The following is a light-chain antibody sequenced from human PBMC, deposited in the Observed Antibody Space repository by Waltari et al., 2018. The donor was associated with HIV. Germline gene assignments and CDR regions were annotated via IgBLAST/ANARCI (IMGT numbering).Light chain of an antibody. J-gene: IGLJ1*01. CDR2: KER. V-gene: IGLV3-25*03. CDR1: ALPKQY. CDR3: QSADSSGTYV. Sequence: SYELTQPPSVSVSPGQTARITCSGDALPKQYAYWYQQKPGQAPVLVIYKEREGPVGVPEGFSGYSSGTTVTLTISGVQAEDEADYYCQSADSSGTYVFGTGTKVTVL.